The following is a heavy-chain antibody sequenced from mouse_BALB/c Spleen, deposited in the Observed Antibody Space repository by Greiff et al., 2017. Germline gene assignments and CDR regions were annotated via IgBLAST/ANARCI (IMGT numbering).Heavy chain of an antibody. CDR2: IWAGGST. Sequence: VKLMESGPGLVAPSQSLSITCTVSGFSLTSYGVHWVRQPPGKGLEWLGVIWAGGSTNYNSALMSRLSISKDNSKGQVFLKMNSLQTDDTAMYYCARDRGSLPAFDYWGEGTTLTVSS. D-gene: IGHD1-1*02. CDR1: GFSLTSYG. J-gene: IGHJ2*01. CDR3: ARDRGSLPAFDY. V-gene: IGHV2-9*02.